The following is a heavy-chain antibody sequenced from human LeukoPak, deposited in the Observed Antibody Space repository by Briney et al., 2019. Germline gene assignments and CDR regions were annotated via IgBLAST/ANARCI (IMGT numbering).Heavy chain of an antibody. Sequence: ASVKVSCKASGYTFTSYDINWVRQATGQGLEWMGWMNPNSGNTGYAQKFQGRVTMTRNTPISTAYMELSSLRSEDTAVYYCASRYYYGSGSSTHYYGMDVWGQGTTVTVSS. D-gene: IGHD3-10*01. CDR1: GYTFTSYD. CDR3: ASRYYYGSGSSTHYYGMDV. V-gene: IGHV1-8*01. J-gene: IGHJ6*02. CDR2: MNPNSGNT.